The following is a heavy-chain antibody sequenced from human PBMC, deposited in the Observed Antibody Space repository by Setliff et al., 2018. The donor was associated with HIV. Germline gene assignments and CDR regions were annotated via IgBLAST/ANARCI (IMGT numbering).Heavy chain of an antibody. CDR2: IYYSGST. J-gene: IGHJ3*02. CDR1: GGSISSSSYY. Sequence: SETLSLTCTVSGGSISSSSYYWGWIRQPPGKGLEWIGSIYYSGSTYYNPSLKSRVTISVATSKNQFSLKLSSVTAADTAVYYCATGLYYGSGRYYPSDAFDIWGQGTMVTVSS. CDR3: ATGLYYGSGRYYPSDAFDI. V-gene: IGHV4-39*01. D-gene: IGHD3-10*01.